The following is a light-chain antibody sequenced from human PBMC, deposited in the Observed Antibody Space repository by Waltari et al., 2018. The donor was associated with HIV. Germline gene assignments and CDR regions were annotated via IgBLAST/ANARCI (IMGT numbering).Light chain of an antibody. Sequence: DIVMTQSPDSLAVSLGERATINCKSSQSVLYTSNNKNYLAWYQQKPRQPPKLLIYWASTRELGVPDRFSGSGSGTDFTLTISSLQAEDVAVYYCQQYYSTPSRYTFGQGTKLEIK. CDR2: WAS. J-gene: IGKJ2*01. CDR1: QSVLYTSNNKNY. V-gene: IGKV4-1*01. CDR3: QQYYSTPSRYT.